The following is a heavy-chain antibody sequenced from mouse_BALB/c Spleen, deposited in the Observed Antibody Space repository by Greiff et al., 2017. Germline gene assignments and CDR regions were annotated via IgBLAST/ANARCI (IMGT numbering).Heavy chain of an antibody. D-gene: IGHD2-14*01. CDR1: GYSITSGYY. CDR3: ARGGVRLGAWFAY. J-gene: IGHJ3*01. V-gene: IGHV3-6*02. CDR2: ISYDGSN. Sequence: EVKLQESGPGLVKPSQSLSLTCSVTGYSITSGYYWNWIRQFPGNQLEWMGYISYDGSNNYNPSLKNRISITRDTSKNQLFLKLNSVTTEDTATYYCARGGVRLGAWFAYWGQGTLVTVSA.